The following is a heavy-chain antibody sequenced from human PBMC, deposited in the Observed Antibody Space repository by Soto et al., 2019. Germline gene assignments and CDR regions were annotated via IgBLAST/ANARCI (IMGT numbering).Heavy chain of an antibody. D-gene: IGHD4-17*01. CDR1: GYTFSSYA. CDR2: IIPIFGTA. J-gene: IGHJ5*02. CDR3: ASRDYGGNSVSWFDP. V-gene: IGHV1-69*01. Sequence: QVQLVQSGAEVKKPGASVKVSCKASGYTFSSYAISWVRQAPGQGLEWMGGIIPIFGTANYAQKFQVRVTITADESTSTAYMELSSLRSEDTAVYYCASRDYGGNSVSWFDPWGQGTLVTVSS.